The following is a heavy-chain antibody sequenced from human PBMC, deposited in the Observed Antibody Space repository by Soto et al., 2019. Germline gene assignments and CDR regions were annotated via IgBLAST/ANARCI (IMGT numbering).Heavy chain of an antibody. Sequence: SETLSLTCAVSGASISRTGFHWGWIRQPPGQGLEWIGSIYEAGTTFYNSSLKSRVTMSADTSKNHFSLRLSSATAADTAVYYCARRGSGHTFDYWGQGTLVTVSS. CDR3: ARRGSGHTFDY. J-gene: IGHJ4*02. D-gene: IGHD3-10*01. CDR2: IYEAGTT. V-gene: IGHV4-39*01. CDR1: GASISRTGFH.